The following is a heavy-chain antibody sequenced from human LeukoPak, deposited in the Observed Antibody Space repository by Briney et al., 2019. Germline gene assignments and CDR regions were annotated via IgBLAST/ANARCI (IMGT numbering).Heavy chain of an antibody. J-gene: IGHJ5*02. CDR3: ARHKDAVAGTNWFDP. Sequence: MAGESLKISCKGSGYSFTSYWIGWVRQMPGKGLEWMGIIYPGDSDTRYSPSFQGQVTISADKSISTAYLQWSSLKASDTAMYYCARHKDAVAGTNWFDPGAREPWSPSPQ. CDR1: GYSFTSYW. D-gene: IGHD6-19*01. V-gene: IGHV5-51*01. CDR2: IYPGDSDT.